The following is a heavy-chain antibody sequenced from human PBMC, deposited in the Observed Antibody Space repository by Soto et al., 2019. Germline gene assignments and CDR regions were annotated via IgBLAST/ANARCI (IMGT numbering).Heavy chain of an antibody. CDR2: FVPEDGET. Sequence: ASVKVSCKVSGYTLTELSMHWVRQAPGKGLEWMGGFVPEDGETIYAQKFQGRVTMTEDTSTDTAYVELSSLRSEDTAVYYCATDRRSCSGGSCYHSTAFWFDPWGQGTLVSVSS. J-gene: IGHJ5*02. V-gene: IGHV1-24*01. CDR3: ATDRRSCSGGSCYHSTAFWFDP. D-gene: IGHD2-15*01. CDR1: GYTLTELS.